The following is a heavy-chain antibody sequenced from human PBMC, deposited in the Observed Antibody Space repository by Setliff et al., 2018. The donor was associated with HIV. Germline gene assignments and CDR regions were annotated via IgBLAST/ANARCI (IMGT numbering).Heavy chain of an antibody. CDR3: ARGKTWLRFLDY. CDR1: GYTFTDYY. V-gene: IGHV1-2*02. D-gene: IGHD5-12*01. J-gene: IGHJ4*02. Sequence: ASVKVSCKASGYTFTDYYIHWVQQAPGQGLEWKGWINTHSGYTNYAQNVQGRVTVTMDTSTSTAYMELRSLKSDCTAVYYCARGKTWLRFLDYWGQGTLVTVSS. CDR2: INTHSGYT.